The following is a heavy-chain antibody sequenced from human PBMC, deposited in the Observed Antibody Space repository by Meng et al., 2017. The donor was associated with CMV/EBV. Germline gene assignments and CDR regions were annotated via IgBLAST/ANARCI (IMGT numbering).Heavy chain of an antibody. CDR1: GDSVSSNSAA. V-gene: IGHV6-1*01. Sequence: QTLSLTCAISGDSVSSNSAAWNWIRQSPSRGLEWLGRTYYRSKWYNDYAVSVKSRITINPDTSKNQFSLQLNSVTPEDTAVYYCAREEAAAGRTNYYYCGMDVWGQGTTVTVSS. CDR2: TYYRSKWYN. D-gene: IGHD6-13*01. CDR3: AREEAAAGRTNYYYCGMDV. J-gene: IGHJ6*02.